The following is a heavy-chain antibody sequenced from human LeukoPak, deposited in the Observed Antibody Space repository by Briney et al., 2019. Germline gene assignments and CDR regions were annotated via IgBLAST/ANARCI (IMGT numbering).Heavy chain of an antibody. CDR2: TYYRSTRSKWSS. CDR1: GDSVSADSAT. Sequence: SQTISLTCAISGDSVSADSATWNWIRQSPSRGLEWLGRTYYRSTRSKWSSDYALSVKSRVTISPDTSKNAFSLQLNSVTPEDTAVYYCARANYRAFDIWGQGTMVTVSS. V-gene: IGHV6-1*01. CDR3: ARANYRAFDI. D-gene: IGHD5-24*01. J-gene: IGHJ3*02.